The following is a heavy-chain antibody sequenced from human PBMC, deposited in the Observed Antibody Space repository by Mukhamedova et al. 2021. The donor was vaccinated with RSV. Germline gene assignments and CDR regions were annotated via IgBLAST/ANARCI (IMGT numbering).Heavy chain of an antibody. J-gene: IGHJ3*02. CDR1: GYTFSSHP. CDR3: AKDGRQYYFD. V-gene: IGHV1-69*01. D-gene: IGHD3-10*01. CDR2: IVPLSGTT. Sequence: KASGYTFSSHPISWVRQAPGQGLEWMGGIVPLSGTTNYAQQLQGRVTITADESTSTVYMELNSLRTGDTAVYYCAKDGRQYYFD.